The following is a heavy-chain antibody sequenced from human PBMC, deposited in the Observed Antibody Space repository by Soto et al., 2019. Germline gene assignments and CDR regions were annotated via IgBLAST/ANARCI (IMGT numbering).Heavy chain of an antibody. J-gene: IGHJ4*02. V-gene: IGHV1-69-2*01. CDR1: GYTFADYV. CDR3: SVWCGGVPVSSCVDY. D-gene: IGHD3-3*01. CDR2: VDPGDGEQ. Sequence: EVHLVQSGAEVRKPGTSVKISCSVSGYTFADYVMHWVRQSPGKGPEWLGFVDPGDGEQKIAENLQFSVTMTADGTRDIAYRELNNLGAADTAVYFCSVWCGGVPVSSCVDYWGQGALVTVSS.